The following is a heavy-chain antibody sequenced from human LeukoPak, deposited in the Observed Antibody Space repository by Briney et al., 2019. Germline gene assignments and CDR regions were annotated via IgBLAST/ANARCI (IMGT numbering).Heavy chain of an antibody. J-gene: IGHJ2*01. CDR1: GFTFSSYG. D-gene: IGHD3-22*01. Sequence: GGSLRLSCAASGFTFSSYGMHWVRQAPGKGLEWVAFIRYDGSNKYYADSVKGRFTISRDNSKNTLYLQMNSLRAGDTAVYYCARVDSSGYYLFGGFDLWGRGTLVTVSS. CDR3: ARVDSSGYYLFGGFDL. V-gene: IGHV3-30*02. CDR2: IRYDGSNK.